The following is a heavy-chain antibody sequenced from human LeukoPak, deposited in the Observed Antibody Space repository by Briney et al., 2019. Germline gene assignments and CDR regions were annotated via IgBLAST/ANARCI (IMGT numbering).Heavy chain of an antibody. CDR2: ISYDGNNQ. CDR1: GFTFSNYG. Sequence: PGRSLRLSCAASGFTFSNYGMHWVRQTPGKGLEWVAVISYDGNNQHYADSVRGRFTISRDNSKNTLSLQVTSLRADDTAVYYCAKDLGLVVTAMATDYWGQGTLVTVSS. CDR3: AKDLGLVVTAMATDY. D-gene: IGHD2-21*02. V-gene: IGHV3-30*18. J-gene: IGHJ4*02.